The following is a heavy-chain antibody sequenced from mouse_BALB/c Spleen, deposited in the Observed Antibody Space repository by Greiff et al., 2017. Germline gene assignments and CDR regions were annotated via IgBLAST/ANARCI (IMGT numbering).Heavy chain of an antibody. CDR3: TRSKGNYSLMDY. CDR2: IYPGNSDT. CDR1: GYTFTSYW. Sequence: EVQLQQSGTVLARPGASVKMSCKASGYTFTSYWMHWVKQRPGQGLEWIGAIYPGNSDTSYNQKFKGKAKLTAVTSTSTAYMELSSLTNEDSAVYYCTRSKGNYSLMDYWGQGTSVTVSS. V-gene: IGHV1-5*01. D-gene: IGHD2-1*01. J-gene: IGHJ4*01.